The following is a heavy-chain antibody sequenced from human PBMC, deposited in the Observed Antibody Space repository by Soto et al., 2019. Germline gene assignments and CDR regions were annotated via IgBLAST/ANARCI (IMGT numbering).Heavy chain of an antibody. Sequence: PGGSLRLSCAASGFMFSAYAMLWVRQAPGKGLEWVAAISYDGTNKCYADSIKGRLTISRDNSANTLFLQVNSLRREDTAMYYCARDPSPYTSGWYGIDFWGHGTLVTVSS. D-gene: IGHD6-19*01. V-gene: IGHV3-30*04. CDR2: ISYDGTNK. CDR3: ARDPSPYTSGWYGIDF. J-gene: IGHJ4*01. CDR1: GFMFSAYA.